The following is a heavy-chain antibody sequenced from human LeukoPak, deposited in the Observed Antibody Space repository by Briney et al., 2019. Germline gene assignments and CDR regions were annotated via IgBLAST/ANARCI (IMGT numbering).Heavy chain of an antibody. J-gene: IGHJ5*02. CDR3: ARGVDSSGYQHKGFDP. CDR1: GGSISSGSYY. CDR2: IYSSGGT. D-gene: IGHD3-22*01. V-gene: IGHV4-61*02. Sequence: SETLSLTCTVSGGSISSGSYYWSWMRQPAGKGLEWIGRIYSSGGTSYNPSLKRRVTISIDTSRNQFSLKLSSVTAADTAVYYCARGVDSSGYQHKGFDPWGQGTLVTVSS.